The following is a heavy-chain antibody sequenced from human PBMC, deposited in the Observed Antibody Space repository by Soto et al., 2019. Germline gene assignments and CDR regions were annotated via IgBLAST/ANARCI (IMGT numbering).Heavy chain of an antibody. D-gene: IGHD2-15*01. CDR2: IIPIFGTA. V-gene: IGHV1-69*12. J-gene: IGHJ6*02. CDR3: ASVETQRYYYGMDV. CDR1: GGTFSSYA. Sequence: QVQLVQSGAEVKKPGSSVKVSCKASGGTFSSYAISWVRQAPGQGLEWMGGIIPIFGTADYAQKFQGRVTITADEATITAYMELSSLRSADTAVYYCASVETQRYYYGMDVWGQGTTVTVYS.